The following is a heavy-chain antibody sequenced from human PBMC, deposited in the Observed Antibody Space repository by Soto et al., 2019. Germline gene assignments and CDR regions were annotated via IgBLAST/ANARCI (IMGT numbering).Heavy chain of an antibody. CDR2: ISGGGYSI. CDR3: AKERNQDCNSSRCFRETAA. J-gene: IGHJ5*01. Sequence: EVQLLESGGGLVPPGGSLRLSCVASGFNFNFYAMNWVRQAPGKGLGRVSAISGGGYSIFYSDSVKGRFTISRDNPKNTLSLGMNCHTVEDAAVYHCAKERNQDCNSSRCFRETAAWVHATLVAGSS. CDR1: GFNFNFYA. V-gene: IGHV3-23*01. D-gene: IGHD2-21*01.